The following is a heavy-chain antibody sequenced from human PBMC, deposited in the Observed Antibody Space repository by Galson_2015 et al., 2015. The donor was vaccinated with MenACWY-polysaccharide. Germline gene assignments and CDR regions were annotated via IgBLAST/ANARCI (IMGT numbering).Heavy chain of an antibody. CDR2: ISGDGSST. V-gene: IGHV3-23*01. CDR1: GFTFSNYA. Sequence: SLRLSCAASGFTFSNYAMTWVRQSPGKGLEWVSEISGDGSSTYYADSVKGRFTISRDNSKNTLYLQMNSLRAEATAVYYCAKELSLGVSGTPGDYWGQGTLVTVSS. J-gene: IGHJ4*02. D-gene: IGHD6-19*01. CDR3: AKELSLGVSGTPGDY.